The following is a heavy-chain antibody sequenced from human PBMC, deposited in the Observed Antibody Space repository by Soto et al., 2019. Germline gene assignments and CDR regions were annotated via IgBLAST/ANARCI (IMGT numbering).Heavy chain of an antibody. J-gene: IGHJ3*02. V-gene: IGHV6-1*01. Sequence: SETLSLTCAISGDSVSSNSAAWNWIRQSPSRGLEWLGRTYYRSKWYNDYAVSVKSRITINPDTSKNQFSLQLNSVTPEDTALFYFVRDLVVVVAATGSDAFDIRGQGTMVTVSS. CDR3: VRDLVVVVAATGSDAFDI. CDR1: GDSVSSNSAA. CDR2: TYYRSKWYN. D-gene: IGHD2-15*01.